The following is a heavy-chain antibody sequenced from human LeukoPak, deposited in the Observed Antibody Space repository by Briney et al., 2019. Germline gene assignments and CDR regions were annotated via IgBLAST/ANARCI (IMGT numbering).Heavy chain of an antibody. D-gene: IGHD1-26*01. CDR1: GFTFSSYW. CDR2: IKEDGGEI. J-gene: IGHJ4*02. Sequence: GGSLRLSCAASGFTFSSYWMSCVRQAPGKGLEWVANIKEDGGEIHFVDSMKGRFTISRDNAKNSLYLQMNSLRGDDTAVYYCARSGYSHSWDYWGQGTLVIVSS. CDR3: ARSGYSHSWDY. V-gene: IGHV3-7*03.